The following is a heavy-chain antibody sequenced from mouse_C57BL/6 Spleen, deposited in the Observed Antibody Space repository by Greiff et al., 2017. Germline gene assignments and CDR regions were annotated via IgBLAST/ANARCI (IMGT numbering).Heavy chain of an antibody. Sequence: VQLQQPGAELVMPGASVKLSCKASGYTFTSYWMHWVKQRPGQGLEWIGEIDPSDSYTNYNQKFKGKSTFTVDKSSSTAYMQLSSLTSEDSAVYYGARGGGSSGYVAWLAYWGQGTLVTVSA. CDR3: ARGGGSSGYVAWLAY. D-gene: IGHD3-2*02. J-gene: IGHJ3*01. CDR2: IDPSDSYT. V-gene: IGHV1-69*01. CDR1: GYTFTSYW.